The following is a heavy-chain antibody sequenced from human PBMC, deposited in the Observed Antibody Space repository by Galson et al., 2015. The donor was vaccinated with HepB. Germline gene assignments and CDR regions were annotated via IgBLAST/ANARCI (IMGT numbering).Heavy chain of an antibody. D-gene: IGHD6-13*01. Sequence: SVKVSCKASGYTFTSYYMHWVRQAPGQGLEWIGIINPSGGSTSYAQKFQGRVTMTRDTSTSTVYMELSSLRSEDTAVYYCARDREQLFPLFDYWGQGTLVTVSS. V-gene: IGHV1-46*01. CDR3: ARDREQLFPLFDY. CDR1: GYTFTSYY. J-gene: IGHJ4*02. CDR2: INPSGGST.